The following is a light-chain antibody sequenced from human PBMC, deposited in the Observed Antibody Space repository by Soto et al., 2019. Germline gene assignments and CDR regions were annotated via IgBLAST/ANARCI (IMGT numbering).Light chain of an antibody. V-gene: IGKV1-5*01. CDR2: DAS. J-gene: IGKJ1*01. CDR1: QGISSW. Sequence: DVQMTQSPSTLSASVGDRLTITCRASQGISSWVSCYQQKPGKPPKLLIYDASSLESVVPSRFSGSGSGTDFSLTITSLQPDDSATYYCQQYHSYYPWTFGQGTKVDIK. CDR3: QQYHSYYPWT.